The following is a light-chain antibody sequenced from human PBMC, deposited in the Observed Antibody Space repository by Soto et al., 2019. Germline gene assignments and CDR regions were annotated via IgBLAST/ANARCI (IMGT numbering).Light chain of an antibody. CDR3: SSHGGSNNFYV. Sequence: QSVLTQPPSASGSPGQSITISCTGTSSDVGAYNYVSWYQQHPGKAPKLMIHEASKRPSGVPDRFSASKSGNTASLTVSGRQAEDEADYYCSSHGGSNNFYVFGTGTKVTVL. CDR1: SSDVGAYNY. J-gene: IGLJ1*01. V-gene: IGLV2-8*01. CDR2: EAS.